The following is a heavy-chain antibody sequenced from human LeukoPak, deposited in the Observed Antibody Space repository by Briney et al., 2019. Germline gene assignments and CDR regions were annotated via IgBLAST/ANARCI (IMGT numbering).Heavy chain of an antibody. Sequence: SGPTLVKPTQTRTLTCTFSGFSLSTSAVGVGWVRQPPGKALECLALIYWNDDKRYSPSLKSRLTITKDTSKNQVVLTMTNMDPVDTAIYYCAHRQSGAFDIWSQGTMVTVSS. CDR2: IYWNDDK. CDR3: AHRQSGAFDI. V-gene: IGHV2-5*01. J-gene: IGHJ3*02. CDR1: GFSLSTSAVG.